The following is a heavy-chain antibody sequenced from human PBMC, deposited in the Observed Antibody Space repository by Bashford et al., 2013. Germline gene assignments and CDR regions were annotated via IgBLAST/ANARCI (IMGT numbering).Heavy chain of an antibody. CDR3: ARHVGSHYYYYMDV. V-gene: IGHV5-51*01. Sequence: WVRQMPGKGLEWMGIIYPGDSDTRYSPSFQGQVTISADKSISTAYLQWSSLKASDTAMYYCARHVGSHYYYYMDVWGKGTTVTVSS. J-gene: IGHJ6*03. CDR2: IYPGDSDT. D-gene: IGHD2-15*01.